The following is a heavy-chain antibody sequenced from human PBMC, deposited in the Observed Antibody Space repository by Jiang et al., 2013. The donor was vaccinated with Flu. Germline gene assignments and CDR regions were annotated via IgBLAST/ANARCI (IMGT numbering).Heavy chain of an antibody. J-gene: IGHJ4*02. V-gene: IGHV3-33*05. CDR3: ARDPSGYAFDY. D-gene: IGHD5-12*01. CDR2: VSFDRSNI. CDR1: GFTFGSYG. Sequence: GGSLRLSCAASGFTFGSYGMHWVRQAPGKGPEWVALVSFDRSNIYYADSVKGRFTVSRDNPKKTLYLEMNSLRADDTAVYYCARDPSGYAFDYWGQGTLVTVSS.